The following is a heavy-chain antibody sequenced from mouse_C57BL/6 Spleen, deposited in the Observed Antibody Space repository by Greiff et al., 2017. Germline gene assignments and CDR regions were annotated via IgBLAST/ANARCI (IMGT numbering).Heavy chain of an antibody. D-gene: IGHD1-1*01. CDR3: ARSGYYGLYYAMDY. CDR2: IHPNSGST. V-gene: IGHV1-64*01. CDR1: GYTFTSYW. J-gene: IGHJ4*01. Sequence: QVQLQQPGAELVKPGASVTLSCKASGYTFTSYWMHWVKQRPGQGLEWIGMIHPNSGSTNYNEKFKSKATLTVDKSSSTAYMQLSSLTSEDSAVYYCARSGYYGLYYAMDYWGQGTSVTVSS.